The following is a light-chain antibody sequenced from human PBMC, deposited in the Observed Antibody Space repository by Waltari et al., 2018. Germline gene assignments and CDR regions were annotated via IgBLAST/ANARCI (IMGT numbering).Light chain of an antibody. CDR3: QQYDNWPPWT. CDR1: QSVRNN. CDR2: GAS. J-gene: IGKJ1*01. V-gene: IGKV3-15*01. Sequence: EIVMTQSPATLSVSPGERATLSCRASQSVRNNLAWYQQKPGQAPRRLISGASTRATGIPARFGGSGSGTEFTLTISSMQSEDFAVYFCQQYDNWPPWTFGQGTKVEIK.